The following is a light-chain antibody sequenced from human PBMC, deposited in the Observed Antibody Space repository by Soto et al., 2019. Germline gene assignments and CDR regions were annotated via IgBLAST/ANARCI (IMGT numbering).Light chain of an antibody. CDR3: SPYTVDVAPYV. V-gene: IGLV2-14*01. Sequence: QSVLTQPASVSGSPGQSITISCTGTNNDIGSDFNSVSWYQQHPGKAPKLMIYEVTNRPSGVSSRFSGSKSGNTASLTISGLQAEDEADYYCSPYTVDVAPYVFGTGTKVTVL. CDR2: EVT. J-gene: IGLJ1*01. CDR1: NNDIGSDFNS.